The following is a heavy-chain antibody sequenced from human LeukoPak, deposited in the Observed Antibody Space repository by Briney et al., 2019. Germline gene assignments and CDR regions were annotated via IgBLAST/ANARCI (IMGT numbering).Heavy chain of an antibody. Sequence: PGGSLRLSCAASGFTFSSYAMTWVRQAPGKGLEWVSSISDSAAHTYYADSVRGRFTISRDNSKNTVFLQINSLRAEDMAVYYCAKDGVWQSYYFDYWGREPWSPSPQ. CDR2: ISDSAAHT. CDR3: AKDGVWQSYYFDY. CDR1: GFTFSSYA. V-gene: IGHV3-23*01. J-gene: IGHJ4*02. D-gene: IGHD6-19*01.